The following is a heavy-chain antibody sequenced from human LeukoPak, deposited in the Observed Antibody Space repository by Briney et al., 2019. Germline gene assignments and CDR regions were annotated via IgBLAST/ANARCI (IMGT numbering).Heavy chain of an antibody. CDR3: ARGRSSSVFDY. CDR1: GGSISSGGYS. Sequence: KSSQTLCLTCAVSGGSISSGGYSWSWIRQPPGKGLEWIGYIYHSGSTYYNPSLKSRVTISVDRSKNQFSLKLSSVTAADTAVYYCARGRSSSVFDYWGQGTLVTVSS. CDR2: IYHSGST. V-gene: IGHV4-30-2*01. J-gene: IGHJ4*02. D-gene: IGHD6-6*01.